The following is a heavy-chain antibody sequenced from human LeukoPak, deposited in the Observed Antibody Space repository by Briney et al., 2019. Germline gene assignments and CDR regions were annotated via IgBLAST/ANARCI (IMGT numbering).Heavy chain of an antibody. CDR3: AGGPFFDYALDV. J-gene: IGHJ6*02. D-gene: IGHD3-3*01. CDR2: IISDGSST. V-gene: IGHV3-74*01. CDR1: GFTFSSYW. Sequence: GGSLRLSCAASGFTFSSYWMHWVRQAPGKGLVWVSHIISDGSSTSYADSVKGRFTISRDNAKNTLYLQMNSLRAEDTAVYYCAGGPFFDYALDVRGQGTTVTVSS.